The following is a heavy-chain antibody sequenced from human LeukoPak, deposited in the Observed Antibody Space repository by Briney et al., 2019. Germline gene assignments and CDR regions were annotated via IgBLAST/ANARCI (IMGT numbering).Heavy chain of an antibody. J-gene: IGHJ6*03. Sequence: GGSLRLSCAASGFTFSSCSISWVRKAPAKGLEGVANIKQDGSEKYYVDTVKSRFTTSRKNAKNSMYLKMNSLRAEDTAVYYCARGFASGNPDKYYYYYMDVWGKGTTVTVSS. V-gene: IGHV3-7*01. CDR3: ARGFASGNPDKYYYYYMDV. D-gene: IGHD1-26*01. CDR1: GFTFSSCS. CDR2: IKQDGSEK.